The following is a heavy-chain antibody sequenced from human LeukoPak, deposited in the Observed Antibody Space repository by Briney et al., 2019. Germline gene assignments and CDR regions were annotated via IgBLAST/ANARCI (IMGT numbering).Heavy chain of an antibody. CDR2: IYYSGST. Sequence: PSETLSLTCTVSGGSISSYYWSWIRQPPGKGPAWIGYIYYSGSTNYNPSLKSRVTISVDTSKNQFSLKLSSVTAADTAVYYCARGTVRGVIGSYYFDYWGQGTLVTVSS. J-gene: IGHJ4*02. CDR1: GGSISSYY. V-gene: IGHV4-59*01. D-gene: IGHD3-10*01. CDR3: ARGTVRGVIGSYYFDY.